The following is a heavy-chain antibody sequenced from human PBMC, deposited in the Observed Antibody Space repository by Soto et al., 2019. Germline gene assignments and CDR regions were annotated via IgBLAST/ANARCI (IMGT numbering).Heavy chain of an antibody. J-gene: IGHJ4*02. V-gene: IGHV5-51*01. CDR3: ARQGDRWQHQIDY. D-gene: IGHD1-26*01. CDR2: IYPGDSDT. Sequence: GASLKISCEGSGYSFTSYWIGWVRQMPGKGLEWMGIIYPGDSDTRYSPSFQGQATISADKSISTAYLQWSSLKASDTAMYYCARQGDRWQHQIDYWGQGTLVTVSS. CDR1: GYSFTSYW.